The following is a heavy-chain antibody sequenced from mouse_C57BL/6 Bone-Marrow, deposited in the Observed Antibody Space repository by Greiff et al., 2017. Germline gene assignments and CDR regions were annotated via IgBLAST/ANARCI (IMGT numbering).Heavy chain of an antibody. D-gene: IGHD2-5*01. CDR2: IYPGSGST. V-gene: IGHV1-55*01. CDR3: ACSGLYFSNYLWDFDV. CDR1: GYTFTSYW. Sequence: VQLQQPGAELVKPGASVKMSCKASGYTFTSYWITWVKQRPGQGLEWIGDIYPGSGSTNYNEKFKSKATLTVDTSSSTAYMQLSSLTSKDSAVYYCACSGLYFSNYLWDFDVWGTGTTVTVSS. J-gene: IGHJ1*03.